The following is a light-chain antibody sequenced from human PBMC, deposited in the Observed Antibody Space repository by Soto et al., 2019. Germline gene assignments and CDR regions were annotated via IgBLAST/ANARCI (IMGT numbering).Light chain of an antibody. CDR1: QSINAH. Sequence: EVVMTQSPATLSVSPGERVTLSCRASQSINAHLAWYQQKPGQAPSLLIHGASTRATGIPARVIGSGFGTEFILTITSLQSEDFAVYYCQQYNTWLWTFGQGTKVEIQ. J-gene: IGKJ1*01. V-gene: IGKV3-15*01. CDR3: QQYNTWLWT. CDR2: GAS.